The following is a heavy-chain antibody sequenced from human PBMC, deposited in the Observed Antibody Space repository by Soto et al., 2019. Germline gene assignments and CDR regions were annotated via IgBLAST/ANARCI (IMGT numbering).Heavy chain of an antibody. D-gene: IGHD1-1*01. V-gene: IGHV4-34*01. J-gene: IGHJ3*02. CDR1: GGFVTSGSYY. Sequence: QVQLQQWGAGLLKPSETLSLTCAVYGGFVTSGSYYWSWIRQPPGKGLEWIGEMSHSGGTHFNPSLKGRIPISVDTSKNQFTLKMSSVTAAATALYYCARVERGTATTVVDAFDIWGPGTMVTVSS. CDR2: MSHSGGT. CDR3: ARVERGTATTVVDAFDI.